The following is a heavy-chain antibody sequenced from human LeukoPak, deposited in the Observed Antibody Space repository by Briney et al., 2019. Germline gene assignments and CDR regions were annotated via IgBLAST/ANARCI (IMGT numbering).Heavy chain of an antibody. CDR3: ARVPVAAVAGTAEGAFDI. J-gene: IGHJ3*02. Sequence: SETLSLTCAVYGGSFSGYYWSWIRQPSGKGLEWIGEINHSGSTNYNPSLKSRVTISVDTSKNQFSLKLSSVTAADTAVYYCARVPVAAVAGTAEGAFDIWGQGTMVTVSS. D-gene: IGHD6-19*01. CDR2: INHSGST. V-gene: IGHV4-34*01. CDR1: GGSFSGYY.